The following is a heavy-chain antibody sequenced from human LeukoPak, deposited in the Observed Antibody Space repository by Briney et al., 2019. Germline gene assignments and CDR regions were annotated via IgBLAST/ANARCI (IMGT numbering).Heavy chain of an antibody. CDR3: ARDGRIAAPGTDLDY. Sequence: GGSLRLSCAASGFSFSSYWMHWVRQAPGKGLVWVSRIKSDGSSTNYADSVKGRFTISRDNVKNTLYLQMNSLRAEDTAVYYCARDGRIAAPGTDLDYWGQGTLVTVSS. CDR2: IKSDGSST. CDR1: GFSFSSYW. V-gene: IGHV3-74*01. D-gene: IGHD6-13*01. J-gene: IGHJ4*02.